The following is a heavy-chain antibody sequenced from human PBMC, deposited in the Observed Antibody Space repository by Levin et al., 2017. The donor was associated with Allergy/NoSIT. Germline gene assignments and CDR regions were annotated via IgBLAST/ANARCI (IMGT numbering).Heavy chain of an antibody. D-gene: IGHD2-21*01. Sequence: GESLKISCAASGFTFSSYSINWVRQAPGKGLEWVSSISSGSSYIYYADSVKGRFTISRDNAKNSLYLQMNSLRAEDAAVEYCAGVVEGGTDCWGQGTLVTVSS. V-gene: IGHV3-21*01. CDR2: ISSGSSYI. CDR3: AGVVEGGTDC. J-gene: IGHJ4*02. CDR1: GFTFSSYS.